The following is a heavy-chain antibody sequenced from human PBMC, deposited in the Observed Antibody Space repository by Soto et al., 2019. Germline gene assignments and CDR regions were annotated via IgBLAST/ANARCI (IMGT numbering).Heavy chain of an antibody. Sequence: ASVKVSCKASGYTFTGYYMHWVRQAPGQGLEWMGWINPNSGGTNYAQKFQGWVTMTRDTSISTAYMELSRLRSDDTAVYYCARGRVAAAGTSYYYYGMDVWGQGTTVTVSS. CDR2: INPNSGGT. V-gene: IGHV1-2*04. CDR3: ARGRVAAAGTSYYYYGMDV. CDR1: GYTFTGYY. D-gene: IGHD6-13*01. J-gene: IGHJ6*02.